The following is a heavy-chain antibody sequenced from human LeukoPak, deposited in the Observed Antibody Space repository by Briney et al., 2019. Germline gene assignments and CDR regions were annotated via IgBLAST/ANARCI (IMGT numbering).Heavy chain of an antibody. D-gene: IGHD7-27*01. CDR2: INSDETST. CDR3: TTEPGQLGESGY. J-gene: IGHJ4*02. Sequence: GGPLRLSCVASGFTLSGYWMHWVRQVPGKGLVWVSRINSDETSTSYADSVKGRFTISRDNAKNTLYLQMNSLKTEDTAVYYCTTEPGQLGESGYWGQGTLVTVSS. V-gene: IGHV3-74*01. CDR1: GFTLSGYW.